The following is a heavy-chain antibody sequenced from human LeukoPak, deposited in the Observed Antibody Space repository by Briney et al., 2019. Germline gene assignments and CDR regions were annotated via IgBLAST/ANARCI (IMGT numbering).Heavy chain of an antibody. CDR3: ARDYYDSSGYQVFDY. Sequence: TPSETLSLTCTVSGGSISSHYWSWIRQPAGKGLEWIGRIYTSGSTNYNPSLKSRVTMSVDTSKNQFSLKLSSVTAADTAVYYCARDYYDSSGYQVFDYWGQGTLVTVSS. J-gene: IGHJ4*02. V-gene: IGHV4-4*07. CDR2: IYTSGST. D-gene: IGHD3-22*01. CDR1: GGSISSHY.